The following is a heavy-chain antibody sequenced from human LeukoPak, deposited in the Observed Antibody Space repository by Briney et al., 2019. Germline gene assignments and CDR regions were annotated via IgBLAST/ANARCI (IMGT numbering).Heavy chain of an antibody. V-gene: IGHV5-51*01. Sequence: GESLKISCKGSGYSFTSYWIGWVRQMPGKGLEWMGIIYPGDSDTRYSPSFQGQVTISADKSISTAYLQWSSLKASDTAMYYCARSWFGELFLDPFDYWGQGTLVTVSS. CDR2: IYPGDSDT. J-gene: IGHJ4*02. CDR1: GYSFTSYW. D-gene: IGHD3-10*01. CDR3: ARSWFGELFLDPFDY.